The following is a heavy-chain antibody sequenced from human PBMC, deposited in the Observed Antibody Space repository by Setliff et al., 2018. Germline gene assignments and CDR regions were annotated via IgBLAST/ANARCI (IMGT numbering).Heavy chain of an antibody. D-gene: IGHD3-10*01. CDR2: IFPTETT. Sequence: SETLSLTCTVSGDSITSGSVYWSWIRQPAGKGLEWIGRIFPTETTNYNPDLKSRVTMSVDTSKKRFSLMLRSMTAADTAMYYCARRDEYLQFREFFDFWGQGILVTVSS. CDR1: GDSITSGSVY. V-gene: IGHV4-61*02. CDR3: ARRDEYLQFREFFDF. J-gene: IGHJ4*02.